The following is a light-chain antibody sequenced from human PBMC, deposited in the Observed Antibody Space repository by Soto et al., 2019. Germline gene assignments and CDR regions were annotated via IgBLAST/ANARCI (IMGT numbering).Light chain of an antibody. Sequence: QSVLTQPPSASGTPGQRVTISCSGSRSNIGSNTVNWYQQLPGTAPKLLIYSNNQRPSGVPDRFSGSKSDTSASLAISGLQSEDEADYYCAAWDDSLNGWVFGGGTKVTVL. CDR3: AAWDDSLNGWV. CDR2: SNN. V-gene: IGLV1-44*01. J-gene: IGLJ3*02. CDR1: RSNIGSNT.